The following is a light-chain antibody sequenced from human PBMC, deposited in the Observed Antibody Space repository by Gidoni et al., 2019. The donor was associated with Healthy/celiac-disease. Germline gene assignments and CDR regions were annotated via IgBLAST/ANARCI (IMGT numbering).Light chain of an antibody. CDR3: MQALQTPFT. CDR2: LGS. Sequence: DIVMTQSPLSLPVTPGEPASISCRSSQSLLHSNGYNYLDWYLQKPGQSPQLLIYLGSNRASGVPDRFSGIKSGTDFTLKISRVEAEDVGVYYCMQALQTPFTFGQGTRLEIK. J-gene: IGKJ5*01. CDR1: QSLLHSNGYNY. V-gene: IGKV2-28*01.